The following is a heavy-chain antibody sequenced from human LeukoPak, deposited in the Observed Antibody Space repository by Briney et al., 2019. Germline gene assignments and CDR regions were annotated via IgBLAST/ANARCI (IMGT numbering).Heavy chain of an antibody. CDR1: GFTFSSYG. V-gene: IGHV3-33*06. D-gene: IGHD5-18*01. CDR2: IWYDGSHK. Sequence: GGSLRLSCAASGFTFSSYGMHWVRQAPGKGLEWVAVIWYDGSHKYYADSVKGRFTISRDNSKNTLYLQMNSLRAEDTAVYYCAKGEGIQLLFDYWGQGTLVTVSS. CDR3: AKGEGIQLLFDY. J-gene: IGHJ4*02.